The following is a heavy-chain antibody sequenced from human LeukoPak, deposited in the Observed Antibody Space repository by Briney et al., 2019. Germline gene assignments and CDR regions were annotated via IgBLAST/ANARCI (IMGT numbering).Heavy chain of an antibody. CDR2: INPNSGGT. V-gene: IGHV1-2*02. CDR3: ARDINDSSGYYIDY. CDR1: GYTFTGYY. Sequence: ATVTVSCKASGYTFTGYYMHWVRQAPGQGLELMGWINPNSGGTNYAQKFQGRVTMTRDTSISTAYMELSRLRSDDTAVYYCARDINDSSGYYIDYWGQGTLVTVSS. D-gene: IGHD3-22*01. J-gene: IGHJ4*02.